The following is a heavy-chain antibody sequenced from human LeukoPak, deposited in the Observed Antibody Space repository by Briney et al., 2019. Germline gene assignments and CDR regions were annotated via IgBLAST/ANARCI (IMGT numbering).Heavy chain of an antibody. V-gene: IGHV1-69*13. Sequence: SVTVSCTASGGTFANYAISWVRKAPGQGLEWMGGIIPIFGTGDSAQKFQGRLAITADESTRTTYMELSSLRSEDTAVYYCAKGHDDFRQFDYWGQGTQLTVSS. CDR3: AKGHDDFRQFDY. J-gene: IGHJ4*02. D-gene: IGHD3-3*01. CDR1: GGTFANYA. CDR2: IIPIFGTG.